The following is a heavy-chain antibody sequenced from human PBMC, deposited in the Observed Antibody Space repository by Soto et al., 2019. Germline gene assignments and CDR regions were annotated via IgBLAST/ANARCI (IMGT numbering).Heavy chain of an antibody. D-gene: IGHD3-16*02. CDR3: ARGTYDYIWGSYRLIDY. V-gene: IGHV1-8*01. Sequence: ASVKVSCQASGYTFTSYDINWVRQATGQGLEWMGWMNPNSGNTGYAQKFQGRVTMTRNTSISTAYMELSSLRSEDTAVYYCARGTYDYIWGSYRLIDYWGQGTLVTVSS. CDR1: GYTFTSYD. J-gene: IGHJ4*02. CDR2: MNPNSGNT.